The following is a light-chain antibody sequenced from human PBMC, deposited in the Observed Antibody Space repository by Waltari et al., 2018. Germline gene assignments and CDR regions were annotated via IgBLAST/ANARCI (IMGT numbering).Light chain of an antibody. CDR1: RSNIGSTT. J-gene: IGLJ3*02. Sequence: QSLLTQPPSASGTPGQTVAIPCSGARSNIGSTTVNWYQQLPGTAPKLLIYNNNQRPSGVPDRFSGSKSGTTASLAISGLLSDDEADYYCAAWDDIVNGPVFGGGTKLTVL. CDR3: AAWDDIVNGPV. CDR2: NNN. V-gene: IGLV1-44*01.